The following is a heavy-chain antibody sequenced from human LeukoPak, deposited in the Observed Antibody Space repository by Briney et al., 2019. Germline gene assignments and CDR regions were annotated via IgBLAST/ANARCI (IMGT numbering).Heavy chain of an antibody. CDR2: RYYSGSP. D-gene: IGHD1-26*01. V-gene: IGHV4-39*01. CDR1: GGSTSTTTYY. CDR3: ARVSTGSYLGDGFDS. Sequence: SETLPLTCTVSGGSTSTTTYYWGWIRQPPGKGLEWIGGRYYSGSPYYNPSLKSRVTMCVDTSRNQFSLKLSSVTAADTAVYYCARVSTGSYLGDGFDSWGQGTLVTVSS. J-gene: IGHJ4*02.